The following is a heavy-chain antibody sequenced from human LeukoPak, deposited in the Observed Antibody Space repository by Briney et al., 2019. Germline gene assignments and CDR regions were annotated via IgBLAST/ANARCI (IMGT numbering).Heavy chain of an antibody. V-gene: IGHV3-7*01. Sequence: PGGSLRLSCAASGFTSSSYWMSWVRQAPGKGLEWVANIKQDGSEKYYVDSVKGRFTISRDNAKNSLYLQMNSLRAEDTAVYYCARSGDYVDYWGQGTLVTVSS. CDR2: IKQDGSEK. J-gene: IGHJ4*02. CDR3: ARSGDYVDY. CDR1: GFTSSSYW.